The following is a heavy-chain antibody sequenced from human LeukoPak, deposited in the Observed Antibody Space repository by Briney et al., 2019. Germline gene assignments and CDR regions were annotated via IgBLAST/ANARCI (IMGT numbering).Heavy chain of an antibody. Sequence: ASVTVSCKASGYSFTVHGISWVRQAPGQGLEWMGWISPYNGQTKLTQKFQGRLIMDTETSTTTVYMELTSLKSDDTAVYYCARDHTGETFLDAFDIWGQGTLVAVSS. CDR3: ARDHTGETFLDAFDI. V-gene: IGHV1-18*01. CDR2: ISPYNGQT. CDR1: GYSFTVHG. J-gene: IGHJ3*02. D-gene: IGHD1-1*01.